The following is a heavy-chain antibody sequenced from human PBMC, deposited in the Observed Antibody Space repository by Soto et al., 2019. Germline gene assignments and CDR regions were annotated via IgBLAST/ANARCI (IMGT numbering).Heavy chain of an antibody. CDR3: AGSGYYNNSGMDV. D-gene: IGHD3-22*01. J-gene: IGHJ6*02. CDR1: GDSISSGDYY. Sequence: SETLSLTCTVSGDSISSGDYYWSWIRQPPGKGLEWIGCIYYSGNTYYNPSLKRRFSISVDTSKNQFSLQLSSVTAADTAVYYCAGSGYYNNSGMDVWGQGTTVTVSS. V-gene: IGHV4-30-4*01. CDR2: IYYSGNT.